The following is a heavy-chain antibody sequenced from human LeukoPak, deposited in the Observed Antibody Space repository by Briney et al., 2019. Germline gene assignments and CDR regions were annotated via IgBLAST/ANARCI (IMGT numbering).Heavy chain of an antibody. Sequence: QPGRSLRLSCAASGFTLSSFGMHWVRQAPGKGLEWVAVIWYDGSNKYYADSVKGRFTISRDNSKNTLYLQMNSLRAEDTAVYYCARELPPVVTYYFDYWGQGTLVTVSS. J-gene: IGHJ4*02. V-gene: IGHV3-33*01. CDR1: GFTLSSFG. D-gene: IGHD3-22*01. CDR3: ARELPPVVTYYFDY. CDR2: IWYDGSNK.